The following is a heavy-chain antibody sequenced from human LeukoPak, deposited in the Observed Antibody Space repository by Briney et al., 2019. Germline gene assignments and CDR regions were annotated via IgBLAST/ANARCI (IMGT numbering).Heavy chain of an antibody. V-gene: IGHV1-46*01. Sequence: ASVEVSCKASGYIFTSYFMHWVRQAPGQGLEWMGLINPSGGSTRYAQKFQGRVTMTRDMSTSTVYMELSSLRSEDTAVYYCARGLIRYFASAYWGQGTLVTVPS. CDR3: ARGLIRYFASAY. D-gene: IGHD3-9*01. J-gene: IGHJ4*02. CDR1: GYIFTSYF. CDR2: INPSGGST.